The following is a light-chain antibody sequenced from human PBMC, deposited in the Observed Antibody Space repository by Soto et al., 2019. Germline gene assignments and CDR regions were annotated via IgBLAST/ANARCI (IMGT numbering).Light chain of an antibody. CDR1: SSDVGTYDR. CDR2: EVH. J-gene: IGLJ2*01. V-gene: IGLV2-18*01. Sequence: QSALTQPPSVSGSPGQSVTISCIGSSSDVGTYDRVSWYQAPPGTAPKLIIYEVHYRPSGVPDRFSGSTSGNTASLTISGLQAEDEPGYYCSLYAASTTLLFGGGTKLTVL. CDR3: SLYAASTTLL.